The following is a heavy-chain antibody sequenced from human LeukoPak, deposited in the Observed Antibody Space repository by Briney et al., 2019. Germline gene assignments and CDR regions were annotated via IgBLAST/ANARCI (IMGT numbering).Heavy chain of an antibody. CDR3: ARETSQKGAHYMDV. D-gene: IGHD3-16*01. CDR1: GGSISSSTYY. J-gene: IGHJ6*03. CDR2: IYYSGST. V-gene: IGHV4-61*01. Sequence: SETLSLTCTVSGGSISSSTYYWAWVRQPPGKGLEWIGYIYYSGSTNYNPSLKSRVTISVDTSKNQFSLKLSSVTAADTAVYYCARETSQKGAHYMDVWGKGTTVTISS.